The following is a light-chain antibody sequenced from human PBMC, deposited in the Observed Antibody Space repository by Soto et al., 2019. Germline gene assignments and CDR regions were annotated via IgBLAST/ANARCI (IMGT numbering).Light chain of an antibody. CDR2: DTS. CDR3: QEYIQCPPGI. Sequence: DIVVTQSPATLSASPGERVTLSCRASQFVSSRLAWYQQRPGQVPRLLIYDTSTRAPGISARFSGSGSGTAFTITISSLQSEDFAVYYCQEYIQCPPGIFGPGTTVDIK. V-gene: IGKV3-15*01. J-gene: IGKJ3*01. CDR1: QFVSSR.